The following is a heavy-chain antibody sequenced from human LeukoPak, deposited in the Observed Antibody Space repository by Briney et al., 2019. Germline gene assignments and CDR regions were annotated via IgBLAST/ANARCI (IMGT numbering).Heavy chain of an antibody. Sequence: PGGSLRLSCAASGFTFSIYAMSWVRQAPGKGLEWVSSISGSGDLTYYADSVKGRFTISRDNSKNTLYLQMNSLRAEDTAVYYCAKAYSSSWYYFDYWGQGTLVTVSS. V-gene: IGHV3-23*01. CDR2: ISGSGDLT. CDR1: GFTFSIYA. D-gene: IGHD6-13*01. J-gene: IGHJ4*02. CDR3: AKAYSSSWYYFDY.